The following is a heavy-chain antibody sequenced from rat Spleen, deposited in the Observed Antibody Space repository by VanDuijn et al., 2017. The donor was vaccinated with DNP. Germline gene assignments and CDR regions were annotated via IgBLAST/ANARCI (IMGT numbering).Heavy chain of an antibody. CDR3: AIDLQTGRA. D-gene: IGHD3-2*01. V-gene: IGHV5S10*01. J-gene: IGHJ4*01. CDR2: ITYDGSRT. Sequence: EVQLVESGGDLVQSGRSLKVSCAASGFTFSDYNMAWVRQAPKKGLEWVATITYDGSRTYYPDSVKGRFTISRDNAKNTLYLQMNSLRSEDTATYYCAIDLQTGRAWGQGTSVTVSS. CDR1: GFTFSDYN.